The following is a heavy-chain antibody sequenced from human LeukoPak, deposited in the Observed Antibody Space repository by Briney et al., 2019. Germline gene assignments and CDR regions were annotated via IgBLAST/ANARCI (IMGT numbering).Heavy chain of an antibody. Sequence: PGGSLRLSCEASGFTFSQYGMHWVRQAPGKGLDWVSSIQYDENEKSYSDSVKGRFTVSRDNSKNTLFLQMNRLRVEDTAVYYCARDVAWYCTRASCSYFGFWGQGTLVTVSS. CDR3: ARDVAWYCTRASCSYFGF. CDR1: GFTFSQYG. V-gene: IGHV3-30*02. J-gene: IGHJ4*02. D-gene: IGHD2-2*01. CDR2: IQYDENEK.